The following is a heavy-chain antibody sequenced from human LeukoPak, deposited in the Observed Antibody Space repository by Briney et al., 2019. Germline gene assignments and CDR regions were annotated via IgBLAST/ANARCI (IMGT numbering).Heavy chain of an antibody. J-gene: IGHJ4*02. CDR2: INPSGGST. CDR1: GYTFTSYY. Sequence: EASVKVSCTASGYTFTSYYMHWVRQAPGQGLEWMGIINPSGGSTSYAQKFQGRVTMTRDTSTSTVYMELSSLRSEDTAVYYCARDSSSWPDPHYYFDYWGQGTLVTVSS. V-gene: IGHV1-46*01. CDR3: ARDSSSWPDPHYYFDY. D-gene: IGHD6-6*01.